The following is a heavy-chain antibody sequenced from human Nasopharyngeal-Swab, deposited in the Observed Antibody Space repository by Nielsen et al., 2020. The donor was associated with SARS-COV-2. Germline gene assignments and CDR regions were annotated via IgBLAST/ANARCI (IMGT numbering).Heavy chain of an antibody. V-gene: IGHV4-34*01. D-gene: IGHD3-22*01. J-gene: IGHJ4*02. CDR1: GGSFSGHY. Sequence: SETLSLTCAVYGGSFSGHYWSWIRQSPGKGLEWIGEISRSGRTNYNPSLNRRVTISLDTSKNQFSLKVTSVTAADTAVYYCARQGVPIRGWFKDYDRTAYEYWGQGTLVTVSS. CDR2: ISRSGRT. CDR3: ARQGVPIRGWFKDYDRTAYEY.